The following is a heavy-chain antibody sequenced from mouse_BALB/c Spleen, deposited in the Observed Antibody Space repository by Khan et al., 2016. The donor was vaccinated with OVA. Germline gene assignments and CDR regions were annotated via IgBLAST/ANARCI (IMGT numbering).Heavy chain of an antibody. V-gene: IGHV1S136*01. CDR1: GYRFTSYI. CDR3: ARRNWQSYDFDY. Sequence: VQLQQSGPELVKPGTSVMMSCKASGYRFTSYIIHWVKQRPGQGLEWIGYINPYNGATKYNEKFKGKATLTSDKSSNTAYMELSSLTSEDSAVYYCARRNWQSYDFDYWGQGTTLTVSS. J-gene: IGHJ2*01. D-gene: IGHD4-1*01. CDR2: INPYNGAT.